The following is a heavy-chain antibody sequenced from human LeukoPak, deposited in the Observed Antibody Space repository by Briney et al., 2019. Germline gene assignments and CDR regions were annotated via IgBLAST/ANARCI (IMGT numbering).Heavy chain of an antibody. J-gene: IGHJ5*02. CDR1: GYRFTIYW. Sequence: ESLKISCKGSGYRFTIYWIGWVRQMPGKGLEWMGIIYPGDSDTRYSPSFQGQVTISADKSTSTAYLQWSSLKASDTAMYFCARHYNYFDPWGQGTLVTVSS. V-gene: IGHV5-51*01. CDR2: IYPGDSDT. CDR3: ARHYNYFDP.